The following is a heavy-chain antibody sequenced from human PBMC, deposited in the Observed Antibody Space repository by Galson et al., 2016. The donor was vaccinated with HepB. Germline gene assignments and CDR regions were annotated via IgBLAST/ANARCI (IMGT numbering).Heavy chain of an antibody. D-gene: IGHD3-3*01. CDR3: ARFWNGNYFDY. CDR1: GASISSTDW. CDR2: VYQNGNT. Sequence: EILSLTCAVSGASISSTDWWSWVRQPPGKGLEWIGEVYQNGNTNYKPSLKSRVTISVDKSKNQFSLRLSSVTAADTAVYYCARFWNGNYFDYWGQGTLVTVSS. J-gene: IGHJ4*02. V-gene: IGHV4-4*02.